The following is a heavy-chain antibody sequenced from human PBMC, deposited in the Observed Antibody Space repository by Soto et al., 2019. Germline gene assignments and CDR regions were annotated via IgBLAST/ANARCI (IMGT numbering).Heavy chain of an antibody. CDR1: GGSISSYY. Sequence: QVQLQESGPGLVKPSETLSLTCTVSGGSISSYYWSWIRQPPGKGLEWIGYIYYSGSTNYNPSLMSRAATSADASKSQSSLQLSSVTAADPAVYYCARTLFGWGMWFDPWGQGTLVTVSS. V-gene: IGHV4-59*01. J-gene: IGHJ5*02. D-gene: IGHD3-10*02. CDR2: IYYSGST. CDR3: ARTLFGWGMWFDP.